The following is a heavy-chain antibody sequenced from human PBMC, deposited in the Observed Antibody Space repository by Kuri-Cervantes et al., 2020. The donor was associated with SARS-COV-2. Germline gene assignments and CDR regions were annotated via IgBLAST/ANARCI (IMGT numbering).Heavy chain of an antibody. D-gene: IGHD5-12*01. V-gene: IGHV5-51*01. CDR1: GYSFTSYW. J-gene: IGHJ6*03. Sequence: KVSCNGSGYSFTSYWIGWVRQMPGKGLEWRGIIYPGDSDTRYSPSFQSQVTISADKSISTAYLQWSSLKASDTAMYYCARHVDIVATMRDYYYYYMDVWGKGTTVTVSS. CDR3: ARHVDIVATMRDYYYYYMDV. CDR2: IYPGDSDT.